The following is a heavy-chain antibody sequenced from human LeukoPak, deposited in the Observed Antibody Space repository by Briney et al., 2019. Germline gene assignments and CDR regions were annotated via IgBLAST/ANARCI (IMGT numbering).Heavy chain of an antibody. CDR1: GFTVSTNY. CDR3: RVLRYFDWLYFDY. D-gene: IGHD3-9*01. J-gene: IGHJ4*02. CDR2: ISDSGGST. Sequence: GGSLRLSCAASGFTVSTNYMFWVRQAPGKGLEWVSSISDSGGSTYYADSVKGRFTISRDNAKNSLYLQMNSLRAEDTAVYYCRVLRYFDWLYFDYWGQGTLVTVSS. V-gene: IGHV3-53*01.